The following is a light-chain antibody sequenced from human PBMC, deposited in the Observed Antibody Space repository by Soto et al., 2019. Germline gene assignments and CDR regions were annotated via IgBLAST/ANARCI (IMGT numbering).Light chain of an antibody. CDR3: SSYTSSSTLDVV. V-gene: IGLV2-14*01. Sequence: QSALTQPASVSGSPGQSITISCTGTSSDVGNYNYVSWYQHHPGKAPKLMIYEVSDRPSGVSNRFSGSKSGNTASLTISGLQAEDEADYYCSSYTSSSTLDVVFGGGTKLTVL. CDR2: EVS. CDR1: SSDVGNYNY. J-gene: IGLJ2*01.